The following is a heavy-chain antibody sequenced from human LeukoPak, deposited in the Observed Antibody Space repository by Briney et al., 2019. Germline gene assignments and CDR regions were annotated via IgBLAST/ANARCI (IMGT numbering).Heavy chain of an antibody. V-gene: IGHV3-53*01. CDR2: IYSGGST. Sequence: GGSLRLSCAASGFTVSSNYMSWVRQAPGKGLEWVSVIYSGGSTYYADSVKGRFTISRDNSKNTLYLQMNSLRAEDTAVYYCARESSGILTGYYIVYWGQGTLVTVSS. CDR1: GFTVSSNY. J-gene: IGHJ4*02. CDR3: ARESSGILTGYYIVY. D-gene: IGHD3-9*01.